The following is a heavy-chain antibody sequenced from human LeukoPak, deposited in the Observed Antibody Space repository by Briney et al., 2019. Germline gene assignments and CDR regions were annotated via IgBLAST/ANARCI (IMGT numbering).Heavy chain of an antibody. CDR3: ARPHSGYDWSDY. Sequence: GESLKISRKGSGYSFTSYWIAWVRQMPGKGLEWMGIIYPGDSDTRYSQSFQGQVSISADKSISTAYLQWSSLKASDTAMYYCARPHSGYDWSDYWGQGALVTVSS. V-gene: IGHV5-51*01. CDR2: IYPGDSDT. D-gene: IGHD5-12*01. CDR1: GYSFTSYW. J-gene: IGHJ4*02.